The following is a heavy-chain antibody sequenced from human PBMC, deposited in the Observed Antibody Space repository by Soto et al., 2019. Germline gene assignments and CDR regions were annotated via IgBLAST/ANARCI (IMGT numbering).Heavy chain of an antibody. CDR2: IIPIFGTA. V-gene: IGHV1-69*13. Sequence: SVKVSCKASGGTFSSYAISWVRQAPGQGLEWMGGIIPIFGTANYAQKFQGRVTITADESTSTAYMELSSLRSEDTAVYYCARGRDSSGYYYSEDYYYYYGMDVWGQGTTVTVSS. CDR3: ARGRDSSGYYYSEDYYYYYGMDV. CDR1: GGTFSSYA. J-gene: IGHJ6*02. D-gene: IGHD3-22*01.